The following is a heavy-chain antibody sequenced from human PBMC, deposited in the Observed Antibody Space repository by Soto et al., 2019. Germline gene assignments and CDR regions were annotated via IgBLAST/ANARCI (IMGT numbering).Heavy chain of an antibody. CDR1: GASIGSSGYF. CDR3: ARHQGEGWFDP. J-gene: IGHJ5*02. V-gene: IGHV4-39*01. Sequence: PSETLSLTCTVCGASIGSSGYFWAWIRQAPGKGLEWFGTISYSGSKYYNPSLRNRITISADSSKTQFSLTLSSVTAADTAVYFCARHQGEGWFDPWGQGTLVTVSS. D-gene: IGHD3-16*01. CDR2: ISYSGSK.